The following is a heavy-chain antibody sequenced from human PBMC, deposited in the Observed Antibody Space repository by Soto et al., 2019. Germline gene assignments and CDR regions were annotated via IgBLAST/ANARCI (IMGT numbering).Heavy chain of an antibody. V-gene: IGHV1-18*01. CDR2: ISTFSSNT. Sequence: QVQLVQSGAEMRKPGASVTVSCKASGYTFTSHGLTWVRQAPRQGLEWMGWISTFSSNTFYAQNLQDRVTLTADKSTNTVYLELRSLRSDDTAVYYCARGSFGSGTYLAYWGQGTLLLVSS. CDR1: GYTFTSHG. CDR3: ARGSFGSGTYLAY. D-gene: IGHD3-10*01. J-gene: IGHJ4*02.